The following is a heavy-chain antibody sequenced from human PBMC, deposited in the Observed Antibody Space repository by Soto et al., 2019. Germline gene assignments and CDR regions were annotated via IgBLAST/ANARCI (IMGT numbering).Heavy chain of an antibody. D-gene: IGHD5-18*01. CDR2: ISYDGSNK. CDR1: GFTVSSKY. CDR3: AKDYSYGFDY. Sequence: GGSLRLSCAASGFTVSSKYMSWVRQAPGKGLEWVAVISYDGSNKYYADSVKGRFTISRDNSKNTLYLQMNSLRAEDTAVYYCAKDYSYGFDYWGQGTLVTVSS. J-gene: IGHJ4*02. V-gene: IGHV3-30*18.